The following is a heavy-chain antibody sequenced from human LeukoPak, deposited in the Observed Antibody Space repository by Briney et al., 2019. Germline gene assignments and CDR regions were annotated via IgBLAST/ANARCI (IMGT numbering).Heavy chain of an antibody. V-gene: IGHV3-30-3*01. Sequence: RAGGSLRLSCVASGFTSSDYAVHWVRQAPGKALEWVAVISYDGSNKYYTDSVKGRFTISRDNSKNTVYLQMNSLRTEDTAVYYCAREGIAVAGRSDYWGQGTLVTVSS. D-gene: IGHD6-19*01. J-gene: IGHJ4*02. CDR3: AREGIAVAGRSDY. CDR1: GFTSSDYA. CDR2: ISYDGSNK.